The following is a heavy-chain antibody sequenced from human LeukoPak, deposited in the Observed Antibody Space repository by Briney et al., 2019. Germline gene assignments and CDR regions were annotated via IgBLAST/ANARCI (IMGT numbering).Heavy chain of an antibody. CDR3: AREGYLGYCSSTSCFGGGFDY. Sequence: SETLSLTCAVSGGSISSGGYSWSWIRQPPGKGLEWIGYIYHSGSTNYNPSLKSRVTISVDTSKNQFSLKLSSVTAADTAVYYCAREGYLGYCSSTSCFGGGFDYWGQGTLVTVSS. D-gene: IGHD2-2*01. CDR1: GGSISSGGYS. CDR2: IYHSGST. J-gene: IGHJ4*02. V-gene: IGHV4-30-2*01.